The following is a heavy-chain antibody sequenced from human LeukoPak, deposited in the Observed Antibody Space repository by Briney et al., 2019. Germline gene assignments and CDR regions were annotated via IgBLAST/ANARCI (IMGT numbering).Heavy chain of an antibody. CDR3: AKGSFDV. CDR1: GFNVGTYA. V-gene: IGHV3-23*01. CDR2: INTGETT. J-gene: IGHJ3*01. Sequence: GGSLRLSCAASGFNVGTYAMSWVRQAPGRGLEWVSCINTGETTFYADSVKGRFTISRDNSNLYLHMTSLRDEDTALYYCAKGSFDVWGQGTVVIVSS.